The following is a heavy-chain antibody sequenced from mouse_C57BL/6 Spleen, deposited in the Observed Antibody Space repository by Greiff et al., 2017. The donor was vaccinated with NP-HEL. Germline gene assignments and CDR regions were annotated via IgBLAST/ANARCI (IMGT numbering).Heavy chain of an antibody. CDR1: GYTFTSYW. Sequence: VQLQQPGAELVKPGASVKLSCKASGYTFTSYWMHWVKQRPGQGLEWIGMIHPNSGSTNYNEKFKSKATLTVDKSSSTAYMQLSSLTSEDSAVYDCARSTTVASPYFDYWGQGTTLTVSS. V-gene: IGHV1-64*01. D-gene: IGHD1-1*01. CDR3: ARSTTVASPYFDY. CDR2: IHPNSGST. J-gene: IGHJ2*01.